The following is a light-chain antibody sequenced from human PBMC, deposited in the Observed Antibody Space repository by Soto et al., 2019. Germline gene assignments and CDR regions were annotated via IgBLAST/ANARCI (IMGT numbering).Light chain of an antibody. CDR3: QQYDSSPRT. J-gene: IGKJ1*01. CDR1: QSISSW. V-gene: IGKV1-5*03. Sequence: DIQMTQSRSILSASVGDRVTITCRASQSISSWLAWYQQKPGKAPKLLIYKASSLESGVPSRFSGSGSGTDFTLTINRLEPEDFAVYYCQQYDSSPRTFGQGTKV. CDR2: KAS.